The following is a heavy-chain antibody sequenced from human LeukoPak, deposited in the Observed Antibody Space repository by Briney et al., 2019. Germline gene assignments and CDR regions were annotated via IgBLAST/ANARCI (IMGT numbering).Heavy chain of an antibody. CDR3: AKVQRTDNIAAYDAFDI. CDR1: GGSISSYY. Sequence: SETLSLTCTASGGSISSYYWSWIRQPAGKGLEWIGRIYTSGSTNYIPSLKSRVTISVDTSKNQFSLKLSSVTAADTAVYYCAKVQRTDNIAAYDAFDIWGQGTMVTVSS. D-gene: IGHD6-13*01. CDR2: IYTSGST. V-gene: IGHV4-4*07. J-gene: IGHJ3*02.